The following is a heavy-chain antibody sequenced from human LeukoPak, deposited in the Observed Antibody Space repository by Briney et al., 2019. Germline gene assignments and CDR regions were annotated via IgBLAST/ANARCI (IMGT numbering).Heavy chain of an antibody. Sequence: SETLSLTCTVSGGSISSYYWSWIRQPPGKGLEWIGYIYYSGSTNYNPSLKSRVTISVGTSKNQFSLKLSSVTAADTAVYYCARADLRYFDWLPLNWGQGTLVTVSS. CDR2: IYYSGST. V-gene: IGHV4-59*01. D-gene: IGHD3-9*01. CDR3: ARADLRYFDWLPLN. CDR1: GGSISSYY. J-gene: IGHJ4*02.